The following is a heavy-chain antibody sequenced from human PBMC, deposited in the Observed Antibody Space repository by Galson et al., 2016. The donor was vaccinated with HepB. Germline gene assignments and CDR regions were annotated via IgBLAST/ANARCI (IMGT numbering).Heavy chain of an antibody. CDR3: ARDRRSGSYGDDFHI. J-gene: IGHJ3*02. CDR2: INQDGSEK. D-gene: IGHD1-26*01. CDR1: GLTFSRFW. Sequence: SLRLSCAASGLTFSRFWMTWVRQAPGKGLEWVANINQDGSEKHYLDSVRGRFTISRDNFKNMVYLQMNSLRAEDTAVYYCARDRRSGSYGDDFHIRGQGTMVTVSS. V-gene: IGHV3-7*01.